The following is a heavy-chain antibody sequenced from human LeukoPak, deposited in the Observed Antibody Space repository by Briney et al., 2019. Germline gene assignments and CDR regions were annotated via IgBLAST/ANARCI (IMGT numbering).Heavy chain of an antibody. Sequence: GESLKISCKGSGYSFTSYWIGWVRQMPGKGLEWMGIIYPGDSDTRYSPSFQGQVTISADKSISTAYLQWSSLKASDTAMYYCARYLGYCSSTSCNDAFDIWGQATMVTVSS. CDR1: GYSFTSYW. D-gene: IGHD2-2*01. J-gene: IGHJ3*02. CDR2: IYPGDSDT. CDR3: ARYLGYCSSTSCNDAFDI. V-gene: IGHV5-51*01.